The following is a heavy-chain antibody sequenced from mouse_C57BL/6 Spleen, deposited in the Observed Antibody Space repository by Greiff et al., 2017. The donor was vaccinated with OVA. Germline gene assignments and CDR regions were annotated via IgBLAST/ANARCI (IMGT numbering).Heavy chain of an antibody. J-gene: IGHJ4*01. V-gene: IGHV1-18*01. D-gene: IGHD2-1*01. Sequence: EVKLQESGPELVKPGASVKIPCKASGYTFTDYNMDWVKQSHGKSLEWIGDINPNNGGTIYNQKFKGKATLTVDKSSSTAYMELRSLTSEDTAVYYCARGYGNYLPYAMDYWGQGTSVTVSS. CDR3: ARGYGNYLPYAMDY. CDR1: GYTFTDYN. CDR2: INPNNGGT.